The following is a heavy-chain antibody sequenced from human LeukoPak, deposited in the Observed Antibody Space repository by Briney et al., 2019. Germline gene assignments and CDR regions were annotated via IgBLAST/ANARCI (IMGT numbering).Heavy chain of an antibody. J-gene: IGHJ4*02. CDR3: ARDLMSGGIAAAAPFDY. D-gene: IGHD6-13*01. CDR1: GGSISSSSYY. Sequence: SETLSLTCTVSGGSISSSSYYWGWIRQPPGKGLEWIGSIYYSGSTYYNPSLKSRVTISVDTSKNQFSLKLSSVTAADTAVYYCARDLMSGGIAAAAPFDYWGQGTLVTVSS. V-gene: IGHV4-39*07. CDR2: IYYSGST.